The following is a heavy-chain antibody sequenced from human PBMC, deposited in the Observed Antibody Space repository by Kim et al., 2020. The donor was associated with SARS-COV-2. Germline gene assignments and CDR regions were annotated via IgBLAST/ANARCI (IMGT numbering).Heavy chain of an antibody. D-gene: IGHD3-9*01. CDR2: IKQDGSEK. CDR3: VRDRYDLLTGYNDAFDI. J-gene: IGHJ3*02. Sequence: GGSLRLSCVVSGFTFTTYWMSWVRQAPGKGLEWVANIKQDGSEKYYVDSVKGRFTISRDNAKNSLFLQMNSLRAEDTAVYYCVRDRYDLLTGYNDAFDIWGQGTMVTVSS. V-gene: IGHV3-7*01. CDR1: GFTFTTYW.